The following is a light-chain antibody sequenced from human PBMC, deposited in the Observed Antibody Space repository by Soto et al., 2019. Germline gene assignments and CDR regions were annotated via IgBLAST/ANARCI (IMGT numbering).Light chain of an antibody. CDR1: QSVSSY. CDR2: DAA. CDR3: QLGRDWPPYT. V-gene: IGKV3-11*01. J-gene: IGKJ2*01. Sequence: EIVLTQSPATLSLSPGERATLSCRASQSVSSYLACYQQQPGQAPSLLIYDAANGATGIPARFSGSESGTDVTITISSLETEDVEVENCQLGRDWPPYTFGQGTKLEIK.